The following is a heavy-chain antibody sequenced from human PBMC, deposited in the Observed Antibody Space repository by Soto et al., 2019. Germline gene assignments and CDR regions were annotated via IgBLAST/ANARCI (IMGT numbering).Heavy chain of an antibody. CDR1: GFTFSSYS. J-gene: IGHJ4*02. V-gene: IGHV3-48*02. D-gene: IGHD3-22*01. CDR2: ISSSSSTI. Sequence: GGSLRLSCAASGFTFSSYSMNRVRQAPGKGLEWVSYISSSSSTIYYADSVKGRFTISRDNAKNSLYLQMNSLRDEDTAVYYCARGKYYYDSSGYIYWGQGTLVTVSS. CDR3: ARGKYYYDSSGYIY.